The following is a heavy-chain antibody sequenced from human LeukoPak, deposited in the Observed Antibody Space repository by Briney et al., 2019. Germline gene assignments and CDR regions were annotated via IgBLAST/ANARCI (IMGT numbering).Heavy chain of an antibody. Sequence: GGSLRLSCATSGFTFSKYAMIWVHQAPGKGLEWVSSINGAAGTEYAESVKGRVTISSDNSKNTLSLQMNTLRAEDTALYYCAKDGRTSSPKWGQGILVTVSS. CDR3: AKDGRTSSPK. D-gene: IGHD1-26*01. V-gene: IGHV3-23*01. CDR2: INGAAGT. J-gene: IGHJ4*02. CDR1: GFTFSKYA.